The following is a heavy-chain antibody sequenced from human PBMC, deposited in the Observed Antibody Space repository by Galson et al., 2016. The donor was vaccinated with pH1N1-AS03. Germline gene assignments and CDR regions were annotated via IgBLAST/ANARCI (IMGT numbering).Heavy chain of an antibody. V-gene: IGHV4-61*02. J-gene: IGHJ5*02. CDR3: ARQVWISWWWFDP. CDR2: IYSGARAA. CDR1: GVSVSSGNYY. D-gene: IGHD5-12*01. Sequence: TLSHTCSVSGVSVSSGNYYWTWIRQPAGKGLEWIGRIYSGARAANYNPSLKSRATISLDTSQNQFSLILNSVTAADTAVYYCARQVWISWWWFDPWGQGTLVTVSS.